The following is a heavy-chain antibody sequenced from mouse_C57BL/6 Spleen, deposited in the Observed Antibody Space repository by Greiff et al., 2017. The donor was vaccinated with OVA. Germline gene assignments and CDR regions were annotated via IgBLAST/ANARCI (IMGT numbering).Heavy chain of an antibody. V-gene: IGHV1-53*01. CDR1: GYTFTSYW. D-gene: IGHD2-1*01. Sequence: VQLQQPGTELVKPGASVKLSCKASGYTFTSYWMHWVKQRPGQGLEWIGNINPSNGGTNYNEKFKSKATLTVDKSSSTAYMQLSSLTSEDSAVYYCARGDYGNYERFAYWGQGTLVTVSA. CDR3: ARGDYGNYERFAY. CDR2: INPSNGGT. J-gene: IGHJ3*01.